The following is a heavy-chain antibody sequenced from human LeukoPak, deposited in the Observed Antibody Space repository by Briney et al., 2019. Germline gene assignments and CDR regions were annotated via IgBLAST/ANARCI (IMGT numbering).Heavy chain of an antibody. CDR1: GFTFSSYA. J-gene: IGHJ4*02. Sequence: GGSLRLSCAASGFTFSSYAMSWVRQAPGKGLEWVSAISGSGGSTYYADSVKGRFTISRDNSKNTLYLRMNSLRAEDTAVYYCAKSRPYDYVWGSYPYWGQGTLVTVSS. D-gene: IGHD3-16*02. CDR3: AKSRPYDYVWGSYPY. V-gene: IGHV3-23*01. CDR2: ISGSGGST.